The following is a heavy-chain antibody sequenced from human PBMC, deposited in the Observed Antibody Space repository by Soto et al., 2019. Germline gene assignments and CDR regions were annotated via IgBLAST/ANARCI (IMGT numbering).Heavy chain of an antibody. CDR1: GFTVSSNY. Sequence: EVQLVESGGGLVQPGGSLRLSCAASGFTVSSNYMSWVRQAPGKGLEWVSVIYSGGSTYYADSVKGRFTISRDNSENTLYLQMNSLRAEDTAVYYCARDHSSGWYAFDYWGQGTLVTVSS. V-gene: IGHV3-66*01. J-gene: IGHJ4*02. CDR3: ARDHSSGWYAFDY. D-gene: IGHD6-19*01. CDR2: IYSGGST.